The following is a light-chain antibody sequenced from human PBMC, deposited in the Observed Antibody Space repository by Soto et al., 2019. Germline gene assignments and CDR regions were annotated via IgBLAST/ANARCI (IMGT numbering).Light chain of an antibody. V-gene: IGLV1-40*01. CDR2: DNN. Sequence: QSVLTQPPSVSGAPGQRVTISCTGSRSNIGAGYAVHWYQQLPGAAPKLLIYDNNNRPSGVPDRFSASESGTSASLAITGLQSEDEADYYCQSYDTSLSASVFGGGTKLTVL. CDR1: RSNIGAGYA. CDR3: QSYDTSLSASV. J-gene: IGLJ2*01.